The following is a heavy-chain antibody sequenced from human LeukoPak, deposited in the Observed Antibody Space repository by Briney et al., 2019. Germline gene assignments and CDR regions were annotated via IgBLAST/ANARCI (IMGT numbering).Heavy chain of an antibody. CDR2: INSDGSST. CDR3: ASSFSSGQT. D-gene: IGHD3-22*01. CDR1: GFTFSSYW. Sequence: GGSLTLSCAAAGFTFSSYWMHWVRQAPGKWLVWVSRINSDGSSTSYADSVKGRFTISRDNAKNTLYLQMNSLRAEDTAVCYCASSFSSGQTWGQGTLVTVSS. V-gene: IGHV3-74*01. J-gene: IGHJ4*02.